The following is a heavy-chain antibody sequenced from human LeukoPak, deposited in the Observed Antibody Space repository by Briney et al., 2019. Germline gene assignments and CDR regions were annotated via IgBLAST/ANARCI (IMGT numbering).Heavy chain of an antibody. CDR2: INHSGST. J-gene: IGHJ4*02. V-gene: IGHV4-34*01. Sequence: SETLSLTCAVYGGSFSGYYWSWIRQPPGKGLEWIGEINHSGSTNYNPSLKSRVTISVDTSKNQFSLKLSSVTAADTAVYYCARGRGCYGYWGQGTLVTVSS. CDR3: ARGRGCYGY. CDR1: GGSFSGYY. D-gene: IGHD1-26*01.